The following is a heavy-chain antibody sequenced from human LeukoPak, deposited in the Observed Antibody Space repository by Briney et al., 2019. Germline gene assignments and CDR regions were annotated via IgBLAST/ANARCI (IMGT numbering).Heavy chain of an antibody. V-gene: IGHV1-46*01. CDR2: INPSGGGT. D-gene: IGHD3-22*01. J-gene: IGHJ3*02. CDR1: GYTFTSYH. CDR3: ARVKSYYYDTSDKDAFDI. Sequence: ASVKVSCKASGYTFTSYHMHWVRQAPGQGLEWMGIINPSGGGTTYAQKFQGRVTMTSDMSTSTVYMELSSLRSEDTAVYYCARVKSYYYDTSDKDAFDIWGQGTMVTVSS.